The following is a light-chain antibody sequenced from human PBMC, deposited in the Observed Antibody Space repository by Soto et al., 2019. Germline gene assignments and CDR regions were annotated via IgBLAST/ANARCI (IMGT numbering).Light chain of an antibody. J-gene: IGLJ3*02. V-gene: IGLV2-23*02. Sequence: QSALTQPAYVSGAPGQSIAISCTGTSSDVGGYDRVSSYQQNPVKAPTLMIYEVNKRPSGVSSRFSGSKSGNTASLTISGLQAEDEADYDCCSSVGRPNWVFGGGNKMTVL. CDR3: CSSVGRPNWV. CDR2: EVN. CDR1: SSDVGGYDR.